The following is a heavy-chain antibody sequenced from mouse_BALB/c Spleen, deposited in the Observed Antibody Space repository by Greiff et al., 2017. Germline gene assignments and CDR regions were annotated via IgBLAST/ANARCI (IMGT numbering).Heavy chain of an antibody. Sequence: VQLQQSGPELVKPGASVKISCKASGYSFTGYYMHWVKQSHVKSLEWIGRINPYNGATSYNQNFKDKASLTVDKSSSTAYMELHSLTSEDSAVYYGARWRYDVGAYWGQGTLVTVSA. D-gene: IGHD2-14*01. J-gene: IGHJ3*01. CDR1: GYSFTGYY. V-gene: IGHV1-31*01. CDR3: ARWRYDVGAY. CDR2: INPYNGAT.